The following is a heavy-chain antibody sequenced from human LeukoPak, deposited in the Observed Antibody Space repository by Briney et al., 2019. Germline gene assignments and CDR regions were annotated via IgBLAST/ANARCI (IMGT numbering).Heavy chain of an antibody. V-gene: IGHV4-59*01. CDR2: IYHSGST. Sequence: TSETLSLTCTVSGGSISSYYWSWIRQPPGKGLEWIGNIYHSGSTNYNPSLKSRVTISLDTSKNQFSLKLSSVTAADTAVYYCARVLADSSGWYHFDYWGQGTLVTVSS. J-gene: IGHJ4*02. CDR1: GGSISSYY. D-gene: IGHD6-19*01. CDR3: ARVLADSSGWYHFDY.